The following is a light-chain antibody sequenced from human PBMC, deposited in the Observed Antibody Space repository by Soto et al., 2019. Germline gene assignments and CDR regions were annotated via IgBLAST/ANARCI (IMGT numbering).Light chain of an antibody. CDR1: QGISNY. Sequence: DIQMTQSPSSLSASVGDRVTITCRASQGISNYFAWYQQKPGKVPKLLIYAASTLQSGVPSRFSGSGAGTDFKLTISSLQHEDVATYYCQKYNSAPWTFGQGTKVEIK. J-gene: IGKJ1*01. CDR2: AAS. V-gene: IGKV1-27*01. CDR3: QKYNSAPWT.